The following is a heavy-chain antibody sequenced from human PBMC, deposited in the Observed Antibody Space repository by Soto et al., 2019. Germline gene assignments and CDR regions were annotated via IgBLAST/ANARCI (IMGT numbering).Heavy chain of an antibody. CDR2: IWYDGTQK. CDR3: ARAGGTTVTGLWHFDS. J-gene: IGHJ4*02. V-gene: IGHV3-33*01. CDR1: GFTFNTYS. D-gene: IGHD4-17*01. Sequence: GGSLRLSCEASGFTFNTYSMHWVRQPPGKGLEWLASIWYDGTQKYYADSVKGRFIISRDNSKKTLYLEMNSLRAQDTAVYYCARAGGTTVTGLWHFDSWGQGTLVTVSS.